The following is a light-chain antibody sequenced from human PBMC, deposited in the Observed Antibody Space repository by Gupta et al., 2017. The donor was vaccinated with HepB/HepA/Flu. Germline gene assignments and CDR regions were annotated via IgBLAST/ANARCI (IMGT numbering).Light chain of an antibody. CDR1: EGISKW. J-gene: IGKJ1*01. CDR3: QQYSTFPWT. CDR2: KAS. V-gene: IGKV1-5*03. Sequence: DIQMTQSSSTLSASVGDRVTITCRASEGISKWLAWHQQRPGRAPQLLIYKASILQSGVPSRFSGSASGTEFTLTINGLQPEDFATYYCQQYSTFPWTFGQRTKVEIK.